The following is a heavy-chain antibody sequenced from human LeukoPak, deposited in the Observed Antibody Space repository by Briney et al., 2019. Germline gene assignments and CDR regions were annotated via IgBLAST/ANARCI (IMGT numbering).Heavy chain of an antibody. CDR2: ISSSSSTI. V-gene: IGHV3-48*02. J-gene: IGHJ4*02. D-gene: IGHD2-2*02. Sequence: GGALRLSCAPSGFTFCSYSMNWGRPGPGEGLEGVSYISSSSSTIYYADSVKGRFTISRDNAKNSLYLQMNSLRDEDTAVYYCARVAVVPAAITFDYWGQGTLVTVSS. CDR1: GFTFCSYS. CDR3: ARVAVVPAAITFDY.